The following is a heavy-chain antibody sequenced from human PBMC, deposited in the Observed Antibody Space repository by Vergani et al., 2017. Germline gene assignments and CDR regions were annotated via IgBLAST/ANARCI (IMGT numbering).Heavy chain of an antibody. CDR1: GGTFSSYA. CDR2: IIPIFGTG. Sequence: QVQLVQSGAEVKKPGSSVKVSCKAPGGTFSSYAISWVRQAHGQGLEWMGGIIPIFGTGNDAQKFQGRVTFTADESTSTAYMEQSSLRSEDTAVYYGARSAREETYFDWLFRRCAFDIWGQGTMVTVSS. V-gene: IGHV1-69*01. D-gene: IGHD3-9*01. CDR3: ARSAREETYFDWLFRRCAFDI. J-gene: IGHJ3*02.